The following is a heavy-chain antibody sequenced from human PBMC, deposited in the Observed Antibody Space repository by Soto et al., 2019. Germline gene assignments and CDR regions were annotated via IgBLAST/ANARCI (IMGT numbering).Heavy chain of an antibody. Sequence: GESLKISCRGSGFTFSTYYIGWVRQISWKGLEWMGIIYPGDSDTIYSPSFQGQVTISADKSISTAYLQWSSLKASDTAMYYCAGGGVRGVITRTRDYYGMDVWGQGTTVTVSS. CDR3: AGGGVRGVITRTRDYYGMDV. CDR1: GFTFSTYY. D-gene: IGHD3-10*01. V-gene: IGHV5-51*01. J-gene: IGHJ6*02. CDR2: IYPGDSDT.